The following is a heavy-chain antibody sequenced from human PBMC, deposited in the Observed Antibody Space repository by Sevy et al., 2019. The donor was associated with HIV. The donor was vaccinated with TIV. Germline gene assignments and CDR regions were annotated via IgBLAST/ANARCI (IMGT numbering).Heavy chain of an antibody. D-gene: IGHD1-26*01. Sequence: GGCLRLSCAASGFIFSYYGMPWVRQAPGKGLEWVAVIWYDGSNTIYADPVKGRFTISRDNSKNILYLQMNSLRDEDTPLYYCARDPHEIMLSGSYYLYWGQGTRVTVSS. J-gene: IGHJ4*02. CDR1: GFIFSYYG. CDR2: IWYDGSNT. V-gene: IGHV3-33*01. CDR3: ARDPHEIMLSGSYYLY.